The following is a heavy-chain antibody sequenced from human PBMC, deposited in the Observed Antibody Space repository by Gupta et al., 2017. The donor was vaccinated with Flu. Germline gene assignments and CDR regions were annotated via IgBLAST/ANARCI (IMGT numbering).Heavy chain of an antibody. D-gene: IGHD1-26*01. CDR1: GFTFSSLT. V-gene: IGHV3-23*01. Sequence: EVQLFESGGGLVQPGRSRRIPCARSGFTFSSLTRAWVRQAAGKGLEWVSSISSSGDSTFYADSVKGRFTISRDNSKNTVYLQLSSLTGEDTATYFCAKGGAGSFYDDWGQGTLVTVSS. CDR3: AKGGAGSFYDD. CDR2: ISSSGDST. J-gene: IGHJ4*02.